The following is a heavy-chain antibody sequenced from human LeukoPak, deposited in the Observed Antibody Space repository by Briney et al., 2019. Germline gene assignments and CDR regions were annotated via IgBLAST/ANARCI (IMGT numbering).Heavy chain of an antibody. CDR3: ARDSRRYYGLFDP. V-gene: IGHV4-4*07. CDR1: GDSISNYD. D-gene: IGHD3-22*01. CDR2: IYSSGST. J-gene: IGHJ5*02. Sequence: PSETLSLTCAVSGDSISNYDWSWIRQPAGKGLEGIGRIYSSGSTKYNPSLKSRVTMSVDTSKNHFSLKLSSVTAADTAVYYCARDSRRYYGLFDPWGQGTLVTVSS.